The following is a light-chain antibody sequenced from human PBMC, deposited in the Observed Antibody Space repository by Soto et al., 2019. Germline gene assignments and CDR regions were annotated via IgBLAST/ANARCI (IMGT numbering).Light chain of an antibody. CDR1: QSISSW. Sequence: DIQMTQSPSTLSASGGERVTITCRASQSISSWLAWYQQKPGKAPKLLIYKASTLEGGVPSRFSGSGSGTEFTLTISSLQPDDIATYYCQHYNSYPLTFGGGTKVEIK. CDR3: QHYNSYPLT. J-gene: IGKJ4*01. CDR2: KAS. V-gene: IGKV1-5*03.